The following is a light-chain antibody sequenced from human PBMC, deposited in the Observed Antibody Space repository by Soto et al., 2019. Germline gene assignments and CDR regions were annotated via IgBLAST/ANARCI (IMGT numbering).Light chain of an antibody. CDR2: SAS. CDR1: RAINNY. V-gene: IGKV1-39*01. J-gene: IGKJ2*01. Sequence: IPMTQSPSSLSASVGDRVTLTCRTSRAINNYVNWYQHHPGRVPKLLISSASIFQAGVPSRFSAGGSGTHFALTINNLQPEDVATYYCQQSYSTPPNFGQGTKLEI. CDR3: QQSYSTPPN.